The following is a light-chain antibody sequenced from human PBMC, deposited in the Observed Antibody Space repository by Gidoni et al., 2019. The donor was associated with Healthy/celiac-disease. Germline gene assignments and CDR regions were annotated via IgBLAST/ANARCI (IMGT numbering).Light chain of an antibody. J-gene: IGKJ4*01. CDR3: QQSYTTPLT. Sequence: DIQMTQSPSSMSASVGDRVTITCRASQSISSYLNWYQQKPGKAPKLLIYAASSLQSGVPSRFSDSGSGTDFTLTISSLQPEDFATYYCQQSYTTPLTFGGXTKVEI. CDR1: QSISSY. V-gene: IGKV1-39*01. CDR2: AAS.